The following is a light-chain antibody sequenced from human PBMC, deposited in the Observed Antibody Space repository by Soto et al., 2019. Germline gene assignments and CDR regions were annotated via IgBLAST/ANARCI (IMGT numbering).Light chain of an antibody. CDR1: QSVRNW. CDR3: QQRSNWTLT. V-gene: IGKV1-5*01. CDR2: DSS. Sequence: DIQMTQSPSTLFASVGDRVTITCGASQSVRNWLAWYQQNPGRAPQLLIYDSSTLEPGVPSRFSGSGSGTDFTLTISSLENEDFEVYYCQQRSNWTLTFGGGTKVDIK. J-gene: IGKJ4*01.